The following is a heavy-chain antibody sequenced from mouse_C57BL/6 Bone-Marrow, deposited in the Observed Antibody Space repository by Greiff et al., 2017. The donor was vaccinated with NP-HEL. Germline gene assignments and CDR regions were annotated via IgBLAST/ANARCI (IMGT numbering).Heavy chain of an antibody. J-gene: IGHJ3*01. CDR3: TAPTGTGAWFAY. D-gene: IGHD4-1*02. CDR1: GFTFSDAW. V-gene: IGHV6-6*01. Sequence: EVKLMESGGGLVQPGGSMKLSCAASGFTFSDAWMDWVRQSPEKGLEWVAEIRNKANNHATYYAESVKGRFTISRDDSKSSVYLQMNSLRAEDTGIYYCTAPTGTGAWFAYWGQGTLVTVSA. CDR2: IRNKANNHAT.